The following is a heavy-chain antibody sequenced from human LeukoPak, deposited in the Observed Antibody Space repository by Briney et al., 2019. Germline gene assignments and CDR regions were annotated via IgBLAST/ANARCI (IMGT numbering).Heavy chain of an antibody. V-gene: IGHV3-48*03. CDR2: ISSSGSTI. D-gene: IGHD5-18*01. J-gene: IGHJ4*02. Sequence: GGSLRLSCAAFGFIFSSYEMNWVRQAPGKGLEWVSYISSSGSTIYYADSVKGRFTISRDNAKNSLYLQMNSMRAEDTAVYYCARDESYGLDYWGQGTLVTVSS. CDR3: ARDESYGLDY. CDR1: GFIFSSYE.